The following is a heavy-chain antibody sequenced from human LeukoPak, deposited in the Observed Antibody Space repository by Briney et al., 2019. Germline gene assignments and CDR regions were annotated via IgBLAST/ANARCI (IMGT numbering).Heavy chain of an antibody. V-gene: IGHV3-23*01. J-gene: IGHJ4*02. D-gene: IGHD5-24*01. Sequence: GGSLRLSCAVSGFTFSSYAMSWVRQAPGRGLEWVSAISDSGDSTYYAGSVKGRFTVSRDNSKNTLYLQMNSLRAEDTAVYYCAKKMTITGWLYYFDYWGQGTLVTVSS. CDR2: ISDSGDST. CDR1: GFTFSSYA. CDR3: AKKMTITGWLYYFDY.